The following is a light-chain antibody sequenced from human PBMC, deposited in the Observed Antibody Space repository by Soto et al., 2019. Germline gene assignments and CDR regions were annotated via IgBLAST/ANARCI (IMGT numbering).Light chain of an antibody. CDR1: ETIGTY. CDR2: AAT. J-gene: IGKJ3*01. CDR3: QESYSRILFA. Sequence: DIQMTQSPSFLSASVGDRVTITCRASETIGTYLNWYQQKPGQAPHVLIYAATTLQTGVPSRFSGSGSGTDFTLTINGLQAEDFATYYCQESYSRILFAFGPGTTVDMK. V-gene: IGKV1-39*01.